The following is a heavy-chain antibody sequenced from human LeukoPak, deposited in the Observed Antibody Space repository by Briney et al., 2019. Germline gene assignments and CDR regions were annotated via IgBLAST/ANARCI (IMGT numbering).Heavy chain of an antibody. J-gene: IGHJ4*02. D-gene: IGHD6-19*01. V-gene: IGHV6-1*01. CDR1: GYSVSSNSAA. CDR3: AREVYQSSGSPRSFDY. Sequence: SQTLSLTCAISGYSVSSNSAAWNWIRQSPSRGLEWLGRTYYRSKWYNDYAVSVKSRITINPDTSKNQFSLQLNSVTPEDTAVYYCAREVYQSSGSPRSFDYWGQGTLVIVSS. CDR2: TYYRSKWYN.